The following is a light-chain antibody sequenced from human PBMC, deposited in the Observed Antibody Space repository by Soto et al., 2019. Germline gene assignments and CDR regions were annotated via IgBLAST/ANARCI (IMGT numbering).Light chain of an antibody. CDR3: QQRSNSPIT. J-gene: IGKJ5*01. V-gene: IGKV3-11*01. Sequence: ILLTQSPGTLALSPGDRATLSCRASQSVSSYLAWYQQKPGQAPRLLIYDASNRATGIPARFSGSGSGTDFTLTISSLEPEDFAVYYCQQRSNSPITFGQGTRLEIK. CDR1: QSVSSY. CDR2: DAS.